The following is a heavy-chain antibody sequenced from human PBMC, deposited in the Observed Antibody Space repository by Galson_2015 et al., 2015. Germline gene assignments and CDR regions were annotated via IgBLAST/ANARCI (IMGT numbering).Heavy chain of an antibody. Sequence: SVKVSCKASGYTFTSYYMHWVRQAPGQGLEWMGIINPSGGSTSYAQKFQGRVTMTRDTSTSTVYMELSSLRSEDTAVYYCAREGGRVSSWTVDYYYFYGMDVWGQGTTVTVSS. J-gene: IGHJ6*02. CDR1: GYTFTSYY. D-gene: IGHD6-13*01. CDR3: AREGGRVSSWTVDYYYFYGMDV. V-gene: IGHV1-46*01. CDR2: INPSGGST.